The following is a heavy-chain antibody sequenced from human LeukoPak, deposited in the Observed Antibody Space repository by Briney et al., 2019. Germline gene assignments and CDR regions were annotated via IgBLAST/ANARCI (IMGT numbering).Heavy chain of an antibody. CDR2: IKEDGSVK. Sequence: GGSLRLSCAASGFTFSRHWMSWVRQAAGKGLEWVANIKEDGSVKYYVDSVKGRFTISRDNANILLYLQMNSLRGEDTAVYYCVRDDWGPGDNWGQGTLVTVSS. CDR1: GFTFSRHW. CDR3: VRDDWGPGDN. J-gene: IGHJ4*02. D-gene: IGHD2-21*01. V-gene: IGHV3-7*01.